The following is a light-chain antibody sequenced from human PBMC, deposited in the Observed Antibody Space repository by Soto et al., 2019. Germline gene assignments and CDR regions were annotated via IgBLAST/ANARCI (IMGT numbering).Light chain of an antibody. CDR2: ATS. CDR3: QQSLATPLT. Sequence: DLQMTQSPSSLSASVGDRVTITCRASQSITSYLNWYQQKPGKAPKLLIFATSSLQSGVPSRVSGSGSGTDFTLTISSLHPEDLATYYCQQSLATPLTFGGGTKVEIK. J-gene: IGKJ4*01. V-gene: IGKV1-39*01. CDR1: QSITSY.